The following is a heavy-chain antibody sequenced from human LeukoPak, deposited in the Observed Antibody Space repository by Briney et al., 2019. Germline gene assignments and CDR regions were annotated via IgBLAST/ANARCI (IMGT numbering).Heavy chain of an antibody. CDR2: ICHSGST. Sequence: PSETLSLTCAVSGGSISSGGYSWSWIRQPPGKGLEWIGYICHSGSTYYNPSLKSRVTISVDRSKNQFSLKLSSVTAADTAVYYCARDGSNWSNDYYHGVDVWGQGTTVTVSS. CDR1: GGSISSGGYS. V-gene: IGHV4-30-2*01. D-gene: IGHD4-11*01. CDR3: ARDGSNWSNDYYHGVDV. J-gene: IGHJ6*02.